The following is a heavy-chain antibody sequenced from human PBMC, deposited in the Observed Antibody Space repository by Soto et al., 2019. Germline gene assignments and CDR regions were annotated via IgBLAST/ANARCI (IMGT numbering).Heavy chain of an antibody. CDR1: GASVSSYY. V-gene: IGHV4-59*02. Sequence: QVQLQQSGPGLVRPSETLSLSCSVSGASVSSYYWSWVRQPPGKGLEWIGYIYYIGAYYNPSLKSRVTISVDTSKNQFSLKLTSVTAADTVVYYCARTPETRDWLDPWGQGTLVTVSS. J-gene: IGHJ5*02. D-gene: IGHD1-7*01. CDR2: IYYIGA. CDR3: ARTPETRDWLDP.